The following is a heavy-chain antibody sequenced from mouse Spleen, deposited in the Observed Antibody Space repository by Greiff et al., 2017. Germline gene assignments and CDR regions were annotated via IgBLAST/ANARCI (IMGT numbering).Heavy chain of an antibody. J-gene: IGHJ2*01. V-gene: IGHV2-2*01. CDR2: IWSGGST. CDR1: GFSLTSYG. Sequence: VKLVESGPGLVQPSQSLSITCTVSGFSLTSYGVHWVRQSPGKGLEWLGVIWSGGSTDYNAAFISRLSISKDNSKSQVFFKMNSLQADDTAIYYCARNLYYGNWVDYWGQGTTLTVSS. CDR3: ARNLYYGNWVDY. D-gene: IGHD2-1*01.